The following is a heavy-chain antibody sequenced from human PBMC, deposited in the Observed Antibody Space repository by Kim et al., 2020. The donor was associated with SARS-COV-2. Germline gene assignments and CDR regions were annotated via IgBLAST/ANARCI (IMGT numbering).Heavy chain of an antibody. Sequence: SVKVSCKASGGTFSSYAISWVRQAPGQGLEWMGGIIPIFGTANYAQKFQGRVTITADESTSTAYMELSSLRSEDTAVYYCARSPIVATMWGYYYYGMDVWGQGTTVTVSS. V-gene: IGHV1-69*13. CDR2: IIPIFGTA. CDR3: ARSPIVATMWGYYYYGMDV. D-gene: IGHD5-12*01. CDR1: GGTFSSYA. J-gene: IGHJ6*02.